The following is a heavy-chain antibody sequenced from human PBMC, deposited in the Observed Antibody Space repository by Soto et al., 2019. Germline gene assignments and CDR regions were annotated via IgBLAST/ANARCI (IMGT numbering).Heavy chain of an antibody. J-gene: IGHJ3*02. D-gene: IGHD6-13*01. V-gene: IGHV1-18*01. CDR3: ARDRQSTEGYSSSWYGLVTLDHDAFDI. CDR2: ISAYNGNT. CDR1: GYTFTSYG. Sequence: QVQLVQSGAEVKKPGASVKVSCKASGYTFTSYGISWVRQAPGQGLEWMGWISAYNGNTNYAQKLQGRVTMTTDTSTSTAYMERRSLRSDDTAVYYCARDRQSTEGYSSSWYGLVTLDHDAFDIWGQGTMVTVSS.